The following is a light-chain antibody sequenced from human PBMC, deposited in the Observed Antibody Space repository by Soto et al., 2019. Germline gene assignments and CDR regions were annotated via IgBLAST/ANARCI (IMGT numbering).Light chain of an antibody. J-gene: IGKJ5*01. CDR1: QSVRTK. CDR2: GAS. CDR3: QQYTSWPPIT. Sequence: EIVMSQSPDTLYVSPGEGATLSCRASQSVRTKLAWYQQKAGQAPRLLIYGASTRATGIPDRFSGSGSGTEFTLTISSLQSEDFAVYYCQQYTSWPPITFGQGTRLEFK. V-gene: IGKV3-15*01.